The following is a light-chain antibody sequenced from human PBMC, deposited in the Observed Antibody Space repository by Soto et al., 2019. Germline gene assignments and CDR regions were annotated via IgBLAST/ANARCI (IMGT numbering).Light chain of an antibody. Sequence: QSALTQPASVSGSPGQSITISCTGTSSDVGAYNYVSWYQQHPGKAPKVMIFEVSHRPSGVANRFSASKSGNTAFLTISGLHAEEADDYYGTSYTSRGLYGFGAGTKLTVL. J-gene: IGLJ2*01. CDR1: SSDVGAYNY. CDR3: TSYTSRGLYG. CDR2: EVS. V-gene: IGLV2-14*01.